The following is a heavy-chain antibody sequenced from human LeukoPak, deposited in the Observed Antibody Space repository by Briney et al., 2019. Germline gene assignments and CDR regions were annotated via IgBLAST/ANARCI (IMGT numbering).Heavy chain of an antibody. Sequence: GGSLRLSCAASGFTFSDYYMSWIRQAPGKGLEWVSYISSSGSTIYYADSVKGRFTISRDNAKNSLYLQMNSLRAEDTAVYYCAREGGLGYYDFWSGTGVYMDVWGKGTTVTVSS. V-gene: IGHV3-11*04. CDR2: ISSSGSTI. CDR1: GFTFSDYY. J-gene: IGHJ6*03. CDR3: AREGGLGYYDFWSGTGVYMDV. D-gene: IGHD3-3*01.